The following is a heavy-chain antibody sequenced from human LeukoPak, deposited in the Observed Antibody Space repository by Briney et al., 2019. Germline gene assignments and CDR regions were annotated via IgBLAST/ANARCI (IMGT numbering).Heavy chain of an antibody. CDR2: TYHSGST. Sequence: SETLSLTCAVSGGSISSGGYSWSWIRQPPGKGLEWIGYTYHSGSTYYNPSLKSRVTISVDRSKNQFSLKLSSVTAADTAVYYCAGSSRGIDAFDIWGQGTMVTVSS. D-gene: IGHD1-26*01. V-gene: IGHV4-30-2*01. J-gene: IGHJ3*02. CDR1: GGSISSGGYS. CDR3: AGSSRGIDAFDI.